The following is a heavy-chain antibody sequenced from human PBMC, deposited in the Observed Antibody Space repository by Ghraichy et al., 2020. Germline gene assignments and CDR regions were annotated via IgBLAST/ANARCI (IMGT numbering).Heavy chain of an antibody. CDR3: ARFPFAMATAMCYFDF. CDR2: ISGSGSRT. CDR1: GFMFHNYW. J-gene: IGHJ4*02. V-gene: IGHV3-23*01. Sequence: GGSLRLSCTASGFMFHNYWMTWVRQAPGKGLEWVSSISGSGSRTEYADSVKGRFTISRDNSNNTVFLQMNSLRAEDTAVYYCARFPFAMATAMCYFDFWGQGTLVTVSS. D-gene: IGHD5-24*01.